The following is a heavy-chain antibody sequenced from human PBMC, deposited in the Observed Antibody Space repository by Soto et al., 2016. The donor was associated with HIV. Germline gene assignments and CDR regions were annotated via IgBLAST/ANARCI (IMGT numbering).Heavy chain of an antibody. Sequence: QVQLVQSGAEVKKPGASVKVSCKASGYTFTGYYMHWVRQAPGQGLEWMGWINPNSGGTNYAQKFQGRVTMTRDTSISTAYMELSRLRSDDTAVYYCARDPFGITIFHWFDPWGQGTLVTVSS. CDR3: ARDPFGITIFHWFDP. CDR1: GYTFTGYY. V-gene: IGHV1-2*02. D-gene: IGHD3-3*01. CDR2: INPNSGGT. J-gene: IGHJ5*02.